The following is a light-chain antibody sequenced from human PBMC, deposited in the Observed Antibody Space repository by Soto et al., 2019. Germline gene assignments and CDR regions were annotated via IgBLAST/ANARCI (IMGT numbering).Light chain of an antibody. V-gene: IGKV4-1*01. J-gene: IGKJ1*01. CDR1: QNIVYSSNNHNY. Sequence: DIVMTQSVDSLTVSLRDRGTTNCKSRQNIVYSSNNHNYLAWYQQTPGQPPKLLIYWASTRESGVPARFSGSGSGTDFTLTISSLQAEDVAVYYCQQYYSTPQTFGQGTRVDIK. CDR2: WAS. CDR3: QQYYSTPQT.